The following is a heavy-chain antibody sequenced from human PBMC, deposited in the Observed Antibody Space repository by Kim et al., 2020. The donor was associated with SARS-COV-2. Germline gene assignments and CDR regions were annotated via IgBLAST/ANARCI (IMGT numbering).Heavy chain of an antibody. CDR1: GGSISSSSYY. D-gene: IGHD1-26*01. CDR2: IYYSGST. V-gene: IGHV4-39*07. CDR3: ARDLSPTEYSGSQPWGYWYFDL. Sequence: SETLSLTCTVSGGSISSSSYYWGWIRQPPGKGLEWIGSIYYSGSTYYNPSLKSRVTISVDTSKNQFSLKLSSVTAADTAVYYCARDLSPTEYSGSQPWGYWYFDLWGRGTLVTVSS. J-gene: IGHJ2*01.